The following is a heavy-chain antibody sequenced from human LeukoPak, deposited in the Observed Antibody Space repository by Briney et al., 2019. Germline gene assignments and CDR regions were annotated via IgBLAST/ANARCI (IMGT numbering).Heavy chain of an antibody. CDR1: GFIVSSNY. D-gene: IGHD6-19*01. Sequence: GGSLRLSCAASGFIVSSNYMSWVRRAPGKGLEWVSVIYTDGNTYYADSVKGRFTISRDNSKNTLYLQMNSLRAEDTAVYYCAKDRGIAVAGTVDYWGQGTLVTVSS. CDR2: IYTDGNT. J-gene: IGHJ4*02. V-gene: IGHV3-53*01. CDR3: AKDRGIAVAGTVDY.